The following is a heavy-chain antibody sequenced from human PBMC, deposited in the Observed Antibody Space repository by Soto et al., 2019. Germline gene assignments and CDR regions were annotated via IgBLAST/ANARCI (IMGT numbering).Heavy chain of an antibody. Sequence: ASVKVSCKASGYTFTGYYMHWVRQAPGQGLEWMGWINPNSGGTNYAQKFQGWVTMTRDTSISTAYMELSRLRSDDTAVYYCARDRGGYDILTGYYPSYYFAYWGQGTLVTVSS. CDR1: GYTFTGYY. V-gene: IGHV1-2*04. CDR3: ARDRGGYDILTGYYPSYYFAY. CDR2: INPNSGGT. J-gene: IGHJ4*02. D-gene: IGHD3-9*01.